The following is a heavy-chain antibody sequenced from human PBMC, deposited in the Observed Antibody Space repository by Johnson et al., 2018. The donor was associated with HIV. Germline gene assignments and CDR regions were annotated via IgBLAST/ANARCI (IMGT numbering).Heavy chain of an antibody. CDR2: ISYDGSNK. CDR1: GFTFSSYD. D-gene: IGHD5-18*01. CDR3: ARGGAWILNAFDI. V-gene: IGHV3-30*14. Sequence: QVQLVESGGGVVQPGRSLRLSCAASGFTFSSYDMHWVRQAPGKGLEWVALISYDGSNKYYADSVKGRFTISRDNSKNTLYLQMNSLRAEDTAGYYCARGGAWILNAFDIWGQGTMVTVSS. J-gene: IGHJ3*02.